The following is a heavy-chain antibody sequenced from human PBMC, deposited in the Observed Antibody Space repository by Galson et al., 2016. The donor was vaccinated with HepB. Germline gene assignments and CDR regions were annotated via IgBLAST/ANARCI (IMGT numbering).Heavy chain of an antibody. CDR1: GDSVSSNSAV. V-gene: IGHV6-1*01. CDR3: TRGFEYSSGWYYFDH. Sequence: CAISGDSVSSNSAVWNWIRQSPSRGLEWLGRTFYKSKWYNDYAVSVKSRITVNADTSKNQFSLRLNSVTPDDTAVYYCTRGFEYSSGWYYFDHWGQGTLVTVSS. D-gene: IGHD6-19*01. J-gene: IGHJ4*02. CDR2: TFYKSKWYN.